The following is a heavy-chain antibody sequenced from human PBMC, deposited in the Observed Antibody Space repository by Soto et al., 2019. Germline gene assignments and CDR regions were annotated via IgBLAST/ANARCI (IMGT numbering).Heavy chain of an antibody. CDR3: AKGPAPPTFDY. CDR1: GFTFSSYE. J-gene: IGHJ4*02. CDR2: ISGSGSTI. V-gene: IGHV3-48*03. Sequence: EVQLVESGGGLVQPGGSLRLSCAASGFTFSSYEMNWVRQAPGKGLEWVSYISGSGSTIYYADSVKGRFTISRDNSKNTLYLQMNSLRAEDTAVYYCAKGPAPPTFDYWGQGTLVTVSS.